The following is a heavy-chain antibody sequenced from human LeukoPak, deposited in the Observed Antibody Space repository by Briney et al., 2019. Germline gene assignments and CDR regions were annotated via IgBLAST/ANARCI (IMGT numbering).Heavy chain of an antibody. CDR3: AKDVSPSGSYSYFDY. CDR2: IKQDGSEK. Sequence: GGSLRLSCAASGFTFSSYWMSWVRQAPGKGLEWVANIKQDGSEKYYVDSVKGRFTISRDNAKNSLYLQMNSLRAEDMALYYCAKDVSPSGSYSYFDYWGQGTLVTVSS. CDR1: GFTFSSYW. J-gene: IGHJ4*02. V-gene: IGHV3-7*03. D-gene: IGHD1-26*01.